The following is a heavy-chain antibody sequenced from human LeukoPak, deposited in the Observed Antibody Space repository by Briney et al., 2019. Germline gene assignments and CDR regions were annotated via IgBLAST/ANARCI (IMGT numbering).Heavy chain of an antibody. V-gene: IGHV4-39*01. CDR3: ASYPLDRIAAAVYSDY. Sequence: SETLSLTCTVSGGSISSSSYYWGWIRQPPGKGLEWIGSIYYSGSTYYNPSLKSRVTISVDTSKNQFSLKLSSVTAADTAVYYCASYPLDRIAAAVYSDYWGQGTLVTVSS. J-gene: IGHJ4*02. D-gene: IGHD6-13*01. CDR1: GGSISSSSYY. CDR2: IYYSGST.